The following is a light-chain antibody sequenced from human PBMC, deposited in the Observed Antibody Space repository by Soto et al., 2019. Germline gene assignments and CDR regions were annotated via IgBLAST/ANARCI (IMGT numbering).Light chain of an antibody. CDR1: QSVNSH. V-gene: IGKV3-11*01. Sequence: EIVLTQSPATLSLSPGERATLSCRASQSVNSHLTWYQQKPGQAPRLLIYDASNRATGNPARFSGSGSGTDFTLTISSLEPGDFAVYFCQQRTNWRLTFGGGTKVEIK. CDR3: QQRTNWRLT. CDR2: DAS. J-gene: IGKJ4*01.